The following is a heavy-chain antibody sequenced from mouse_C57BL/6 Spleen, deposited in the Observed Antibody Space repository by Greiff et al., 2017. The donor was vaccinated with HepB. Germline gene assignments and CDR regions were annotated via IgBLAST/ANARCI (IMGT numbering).Heavy chain of an antibody. CDR3: ARDLYGYYLYYAMDY. CDR2: ISDGGSYT. Sequence: EVKLMESGGGLVKPGGSLKLSCAASGFTFSSYAMSWVRQTPEKRLEWVATISDGGSYTYYPDNVKGRFTISRDNAKNNLYLQMSHLKSEDTAMYYCARDLYGYYLYYAMDYWGQGTSVTVSS. J-gene: IGHJ4*01. V-gene: IGHV5-4*01. D-gene: IGHD2-3*01. CDR1: GFTFSSYA.